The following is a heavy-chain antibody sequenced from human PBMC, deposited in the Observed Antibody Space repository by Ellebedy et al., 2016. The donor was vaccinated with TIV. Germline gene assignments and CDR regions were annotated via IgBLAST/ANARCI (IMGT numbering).Heavy chain of an antibody. V-gene: IGHV1-58*01. D-gene: IGHD6-25*01. CDR1: GLTFTRPA. J-gene: IGHJ5*02. CDR2: IVIGSGNT. Sequence: AASVKVSCKVSGLTFTRPAVQWVRQSRGQRLEWIGWIVIGSGNTHYAQEFRERVTITRDMSTNTAYMELSSLISEDTAVYYCVPTSLRGYDHWGQGTLVTVSS. CDR3: VPTSLRGYDH.